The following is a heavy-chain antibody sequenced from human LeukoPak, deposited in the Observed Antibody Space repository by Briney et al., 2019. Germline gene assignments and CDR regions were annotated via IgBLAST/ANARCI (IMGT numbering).Heavy chain of an antibody. CDR3: ALWSYYYYGLDV. V-gene: IGHV3-72*01. CDR2: SRNKAKSHTT. CDR1: GFTFNNYA. Sequence: GGSLRLSCAASGFTFNNYAMNWVRQAPGKGLEWVGRSRNKAKSHTTEYAASVKGRFTISRDNSNNSVWLQMNSLKTEDTAVYYCALWSYYYYGLDVWGQGTTVTVSS. J-gene: IGHJ6*02. D-gene: IGHD5-18*01.